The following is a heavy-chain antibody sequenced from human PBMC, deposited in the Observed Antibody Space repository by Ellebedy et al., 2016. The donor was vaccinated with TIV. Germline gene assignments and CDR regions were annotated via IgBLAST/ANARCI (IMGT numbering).Heavy chain of an antibody. V-gene: IGHV1-8*01. CDR1: RYTFTCYD. Sequence: ASVKVSXKASRYTFTCYDIHWVRQAPGQGLEWMGWVNPNSGYTGYAQMFQGRVTMTRNTSINTAYMELRSLRSDDTAVYYCGTPMVGDFSYYYMDVWGKGTTVTVSS. CDR2: VNPNSGYT. J-gene: IGHJ6*03. CDR3: GTPMVGDFSYYYMDV. D-gene: IGHD5-18*01.